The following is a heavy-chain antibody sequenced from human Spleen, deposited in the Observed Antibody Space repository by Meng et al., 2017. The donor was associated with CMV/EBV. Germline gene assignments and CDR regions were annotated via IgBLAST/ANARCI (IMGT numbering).Heavy chain of an antibody. J-gene: IGHJ3*02. CDR3: AEYSSSSLAFDI. V-gene: IGHV4-39*07. Sequence: GSLRLSCSVSNGSITNNGYYWGWIRQPPGKGLEWIGSVYSSGNTYYSPSLRSRVTISVDTSKNQFSLKLSSVTAADTAVYYCAEYSSSSLAFDIWGQGTMVTVSS. D-gene: IGHD6-6*01. CDR1: NGSITNNGYY. CDR2: VYSSGNT.